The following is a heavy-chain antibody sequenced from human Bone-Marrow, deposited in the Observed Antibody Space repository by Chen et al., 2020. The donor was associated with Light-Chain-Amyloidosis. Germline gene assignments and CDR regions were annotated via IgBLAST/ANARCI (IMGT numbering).Heavy chain of an antibody. Sequence: EVQLEQSGPEVKKPGESLKISCKGSGYTFPNYWIGWVRQMPGKGLEWKGDIYPDDSDARYSPSFEGQVTISADKSITTAYLQWRSLKASDTAMYYCARRRDGYNFDYWGQGTLVTVSS. J-gene: IGHJ4*02. CDR2: IYPDDSDA. V-gene: IGHV5-51*01. D-gene: IGHD5-12*01. CDR3: ARRRDGYNFDY. CDR1: GYTFPNYW.